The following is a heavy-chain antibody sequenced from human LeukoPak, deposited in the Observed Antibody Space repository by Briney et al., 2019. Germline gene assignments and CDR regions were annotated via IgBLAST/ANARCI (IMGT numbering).Heavy chain of an antibody. Sequence: GGSLRLSCAVSGFTFSDYWMSWVRQAPGKGLEWVSYISSSGRTIYYADSVKGRFTISRDNAKNSLYLQMNSLRAEDTAVYYCARDTGKWRPFDYWGQGTLVTVSS. CDR2: ISSSGRTI. V-gene: IGHV3-11*04. D-gene: IGHD1-14*01. CDR3: ARDTGKWRPFDY. CDR1: GFTFSDYW. J-gene: IGHJ4*02.